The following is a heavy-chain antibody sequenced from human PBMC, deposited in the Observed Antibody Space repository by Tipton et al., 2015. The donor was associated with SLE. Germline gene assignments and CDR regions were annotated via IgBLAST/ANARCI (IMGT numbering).Heavy chain of an antibody. CDR1: GGSISSGGYY. D-gene: IGHD3-22*01. CDR2: IYYTGST. Sequence: TLSLTCTVSGGSISSGGYYWSWIRQHPGKGLEWIGYIYYTGSTNYNPSLKGRVTISVDMSKNQFSLKLSSVTAADTAVYYCARGDVVEHAFDIWGQGTMVTVSS. J-gene: IGHJ3*02. V-gene: IGHV4-31*03. CDR3: ARGDVVEHAFDI.